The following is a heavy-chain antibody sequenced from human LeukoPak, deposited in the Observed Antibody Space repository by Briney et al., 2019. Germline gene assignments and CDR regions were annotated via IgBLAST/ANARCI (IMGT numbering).Heavy chain of an antibody. CDR3: ARYYYDSSGYFPYFQH. Sequence: GGSLRLSCAASGFTFSDYYMSWIRQAPGKGLEWVSYISSSGSTIYYADSVKGRFTISRDNAKNSLYLQMNSLRAEDTAVYYCARYYYDSSGYFPYFQHWGQGTLVTVSS. J-gene: IGHJ1*01. CDR2: ISSSGSTI. D-gene: IGHD3-22*01. CDR1: GFTFSDYY. V-gene: IGHV3-11*01.